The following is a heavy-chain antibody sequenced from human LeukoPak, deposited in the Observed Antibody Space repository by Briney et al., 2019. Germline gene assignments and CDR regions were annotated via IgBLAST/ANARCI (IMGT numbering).Heavy chain of an antibody. V-gene: IGHV1-18*01. CDR2: ICPKKGDT. Sequence: ASVKVSCKASGYTFTNYGISWVRQAPRQGVEWMGWICPKKGDTNYAQQLQGRVTMTTDTSTGTAYMELRSLRSDDTAVYFCAARSGELPYYFDYWGQGTLVTVSS. J-gene: IGHJ4*02. CDR3: AARSGELPYYFDY. D-gene: IGHD1-26*01. CDR1: GYTFTNYG.